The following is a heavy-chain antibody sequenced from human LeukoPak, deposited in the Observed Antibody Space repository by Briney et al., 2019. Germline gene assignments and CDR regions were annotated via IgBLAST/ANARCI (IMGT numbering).Heavy chain of an antibody. Sequence: GGSLRLSCAASGFTFSNYGMHWVRQAPGKGLQWVAFTRFDGSNKYNSDSVKGRFTISRDNSKNTLYLQMNSLRAEDTAVYYCAKDNDCDITRCHNYYYYYMDVWGKGTTVTVSS. D-gene: IGHD2-2*02. CDR3: AKDNDCDITRCHNYYYYYMDV. CDR1: GFTFSNYG. J-gene: IGHJ6*03. CDR2: TRFDGSNK. V-gene: IGHV3-30*02.